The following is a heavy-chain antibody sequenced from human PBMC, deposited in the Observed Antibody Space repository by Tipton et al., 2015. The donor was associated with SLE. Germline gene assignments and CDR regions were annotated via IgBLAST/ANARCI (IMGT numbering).Heavy chain of an antibody. Sequence: TLSLTCTVSGDSISTSSFYWGWIRQPPGKGLECIGGIHSSGTTYYNPSLKSRVTISVDTSKNQVSLKVDSVTAAGTALYYCTRHPSTGGSIDLWGPGTSVTVSS. CDR1: GDSISTSSFY. CDR2: IHSSGTT. D-gene: IGHD7-27*01. J-gene: IGHJ5*02. V-gene: IGHV4-39*01. CDR3: TRHPSTGGSIDL.